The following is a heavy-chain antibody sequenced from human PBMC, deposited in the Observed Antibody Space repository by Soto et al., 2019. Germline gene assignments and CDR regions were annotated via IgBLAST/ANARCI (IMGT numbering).Heavy chain of an antibody. CDR2: INPKSGDT. CDR1: GYTFTDYY. CDR3: ARTTFVAHPYDAFDF. D-gene: IGHD1-26*01. Sequence: XSVKVSSTPAGYTFTDYYWHWVRQSPGQGLEWVGWINPKSGDTVYAQQFQGRVTMTRDTSISTAYMDLRRPRSDDTAVYYCARTTFVAHPYDAFDFWGHGTLVTVSS. V-gene: IGHV1-2*02. J-gene: IGHJ3*01.